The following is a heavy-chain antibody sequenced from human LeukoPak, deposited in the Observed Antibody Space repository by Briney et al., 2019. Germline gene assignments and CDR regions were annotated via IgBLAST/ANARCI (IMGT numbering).Heavy chain of an antibody. CDR2: IWYDGSNK. V-gene: IGHV3-33*01. J-gene: IGHJ3*02. D-gene: IGHD5-18*01. CDR1: GFTFSSYA. CDR3: ARVPASYGYDAFDI. Sequence: GGSLRLSCAASGFTFSSYAMHWVRQAPGKGLEWVALIWYDGSNKYYADSVKGRFTISRDNSKNTVYLQMSSLRAEDTAMYYCARVPASYGYDAFDIWGQGTMVTVSS.